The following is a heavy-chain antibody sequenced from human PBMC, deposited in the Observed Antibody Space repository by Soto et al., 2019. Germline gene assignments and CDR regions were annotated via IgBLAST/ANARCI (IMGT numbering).Heavy chain of an antibody. D-gene: IGHD1-1*01. CDR1: GGSIGSYY. J-gene: IGHJ4*02. Sequence: SETLSLTCTVSGGSIGSYYWSWIRQPPGKGLEWIGYIYYRGNAYYNPPLQTRVTISLDKSRSQFSLKLNSVTAADSAVYFCARLEGLATISYYFDFWGPGALVTVSS. CDR2: IYYRGNA. CDR3: ARLEGLATISYYFDF. V-gene: IGHV4-59*04.